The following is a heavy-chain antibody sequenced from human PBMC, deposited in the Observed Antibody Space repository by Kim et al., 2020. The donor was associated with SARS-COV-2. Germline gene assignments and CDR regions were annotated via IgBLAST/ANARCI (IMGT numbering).Heavy chain of an antibody. CDR3: ARVDTAMVTVRIPYYYNGMDG. CDR1: GGTFSSYA. V-gene: IGHV1-69*13. J-gene: IGHJ6*01. CDR2: IIPIFGTA. Sequence: SVKVSCKASGGTFSSYAISWVRQAPGQGLEWMGGIIPIFGTANYAQKFQGRVTITADESTSTAYMELSSLRSEDTAVYYCARVDTAMVTVRIPYYYNGMDGWGQGATVTVSS. D-gene: IGHD5-18*01.